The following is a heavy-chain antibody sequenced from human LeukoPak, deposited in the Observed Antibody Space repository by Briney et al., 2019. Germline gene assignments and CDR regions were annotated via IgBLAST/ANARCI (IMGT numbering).Heavy chain of an antibody. CDR2: IYPGDSDT. J-gene: IGHJ3*02. V-gene: IGHV5-51*01. CDR1: GYSFTSYW. Sequence: GESLKISCKGSGYSFTSYWIGWVRQMPGKGLEGMGIIYPGDSDTRYSPSFQGQVTISADKSISTAYLQWSSLKSSDTAMYYCVRAPFFTIFGVVIDDAFDIWGQRKMVTVSP. D-gene: IGHD3-3*01. CDR3: VRAPFFTIFGVVIDDAFDI.